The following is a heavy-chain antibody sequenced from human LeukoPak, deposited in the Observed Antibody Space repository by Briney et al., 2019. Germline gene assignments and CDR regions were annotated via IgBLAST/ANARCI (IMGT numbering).Heavy chain of an antibody. Sequence: PGGSLRLSCAAPGFTFRNAWMSWVRKAPGKGLEWVGRIKSKTDGGTTDYAAPVKGRFTISRDDSKNTLYLQMNSLKTEDTAVYYCTTDSQGGYYFDYWGQGTLVTVSS. CDR1: GFTFRNAW. D-gene: IGHD3-16*01. J-gene: IGHJ4*02. CDR3: TTDSQGGYYFDY. V-gene: IGHV3-15*01. CDR2: IKSKTDGGTT.